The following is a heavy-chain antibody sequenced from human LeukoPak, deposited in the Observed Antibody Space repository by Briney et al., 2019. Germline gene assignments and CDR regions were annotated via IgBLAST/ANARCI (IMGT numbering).Heavy chain of an antibody. CDR2: INHSGST. V-gene: IGHV4-34*01. D-gene: IGHD3-22*01. Sequence: PSETLSLTCAVYGGSFSGYYWSWIRQPPGKGLEGIGEINHSGSTHYNPSLKSRVTISVDTSKNQCSLKLSSVTAADTAVYYCASRTYYYDSSGYYWKGNYFDYWGQGTLVTVSS. CDR3: ASRTYYYDSSGYYWKGNYFDY. CDR1: GGSFSGYY. J-gene: IGHJ4*02.